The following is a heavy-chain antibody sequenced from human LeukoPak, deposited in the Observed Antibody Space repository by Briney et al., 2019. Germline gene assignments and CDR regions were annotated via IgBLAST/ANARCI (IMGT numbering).Heavy chain of an antibody. J-gene: IGHJ4*02. D-gene: IGHD1-26*01. CDR2: ISAYNGNT. V-gene: IGHV1-18*01. Sequence: GASVKVSCKASGYTFTSYGIRWVRQAPGQELEWMGWISAYNGNTNYAQKLQGRVTMTTDTSTSTAYMELRSLRSDDTAVYYCARVAVFPPSASYPLPDYWGQGTLVTVSS. CDR1: GYTFTSYG. CDR3: ARVAVFPPSASYPLPDY.